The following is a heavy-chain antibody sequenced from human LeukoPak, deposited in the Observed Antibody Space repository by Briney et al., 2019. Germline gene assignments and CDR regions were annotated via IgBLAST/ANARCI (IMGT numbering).Heavy chain of an antibody. CDR1: GYSISSGYY. V-gene: IGHV4-38-2*02. CDR2: IYHSGST. CDR3: ARVPYSAVGATVYYFDY. D-gene: IGHD1-26*01. Sequence: SETLSLTCTVSGYSISSGYYWGWIRQPPGKGLEWIGSIYHSGSTYYNPSLKSRVTISVDTSKNKFSLKLSSVTAADTAVYYCARVPYSAVGATVYYFDYWGQGTLVTVSS. J-gene: IGHJ4*02.